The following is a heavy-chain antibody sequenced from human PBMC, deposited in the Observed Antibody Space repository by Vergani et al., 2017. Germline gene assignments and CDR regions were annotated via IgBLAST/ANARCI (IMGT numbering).Heavy chain of an antibody. J-gene: IGHJ4*02. CDR2: IWYDGSNK. V-gene: IGHV3-33*01. Sequence: QVQLVESGGGVVQPGRSLGLSCAASGFTFSSSGMHWVRQAPGKGLEWVALIWYDGSNKYYADSVKGRFTISRDNSKKTLFLQMNSLRAEDTAVYYCARAAGGTYFSSFYYWGQGTLVTVSS. CDR3: ARAAGGTYFSSFYY. CDR1: GFTFSSSG. D-gene: IGHD1-26*01.